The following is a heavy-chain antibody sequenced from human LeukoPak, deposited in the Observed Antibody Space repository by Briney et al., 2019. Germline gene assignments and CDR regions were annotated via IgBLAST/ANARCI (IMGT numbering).Heavy chain of an antibody. V-gene: IGHV3-23*01. D-gene: IGHD3-10*01. CDR2: FGGSGASV. Sequence: GGSLRLSCAASGFTFGTYGMSWVRQAPGKGLEWVSTFGGSGASVYYADSVKGRFTVSRDNSKNTLYLQMNSLRGEDTAVYYCAKSGPYYYDYWGQGTLVTVSS. CDR1: GFTFGTYG. CDR3: AKSGPYYYDY. J-gene: IGHJ4*02.